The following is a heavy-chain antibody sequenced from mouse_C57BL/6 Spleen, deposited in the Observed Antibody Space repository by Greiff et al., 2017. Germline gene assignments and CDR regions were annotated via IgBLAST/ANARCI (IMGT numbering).Heavy chain of an antibody. Sequence: VKLMESGAELVKPGASVKISCKASGYAFSSYWMNWVKQRPGKGLEWIGQFYPGDGDTNYNGKVKGKATLTADKSSSTAYMQLSSLTSEDSAVYFCARGKRYGGYFDVWGTGTTVTVSS. CDR2: FYPGDGDT. V-gene: IGHV1-80*01. J-gene: IGHJ1*03. D-gene: IGHD2-14*01. CDR3: ARGKRYGGYFDV. CDR1: GYAFSSYW.